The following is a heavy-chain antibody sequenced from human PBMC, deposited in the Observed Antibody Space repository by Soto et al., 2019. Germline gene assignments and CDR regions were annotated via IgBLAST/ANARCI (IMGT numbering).Heavy chain of an antibody. CDR1: GGSISSSSYY. V-gene: IGHV4-39*01. CDR2: IYYSGST. J-gene: IGHJ4*02. CDR3: ARMGLNYEEGGFDY. Sequence: QLQLQESGPGLVKPSETLSLTCTVSGGSISSSSYYWGWIRQPPGKGLEWIGSIYYSGSTYYNPSLKSRVTISVDTSKNQFSLKLSSVTAADTAVYYCARMGLNYEEGGFDYWGQGTLVTVSS. D-gene: IGHD3-3*01.